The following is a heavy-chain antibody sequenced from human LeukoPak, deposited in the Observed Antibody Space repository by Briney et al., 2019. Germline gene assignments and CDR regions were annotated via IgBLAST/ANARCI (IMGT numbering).Heavy chain of an antibody. CDR3: ASLFLCYGCSSSSDSFDI. Sequence: QTGGSLRLSCAASGFTFSSYWMSWVRQAPGKGLEWVANIKQDGSEKYYVDSVKGRFTISRDNAKSTLYLLMNSLRAEDTAVYYCASLFLCYGCSSSSDSFDIWGQGTMVTVSS. V-gene: IGHV3-7*01. CDR2: IKQDGSEK. D-gene: IGHD6-6*01. CDR1: GFTFSSYW. J-gene: IGHJ3*02.